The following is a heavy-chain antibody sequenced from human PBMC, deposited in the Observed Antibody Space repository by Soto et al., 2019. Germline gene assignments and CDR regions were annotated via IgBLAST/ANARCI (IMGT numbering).Heavy chain of an antibody. CDR1: NGSISNNDW. D-gene: IGHD3-16*01. V-gene: IGHV4-4*02. CDR3: ARGITFGGVIFDD. Sequence: QVQLQESGPGLVKPSGTLSLTCAVSNGSISNNDWWSWVRQPPGKGLEWIGEINHSGTTNYNPSLKSRVTILVDKSKNQFSLKLTSVNAADTAVYYCARGITFGGVIFDDWGQGTLVTVSS. CDR2: INHSGTT. J-gene: IGHJ4*02.